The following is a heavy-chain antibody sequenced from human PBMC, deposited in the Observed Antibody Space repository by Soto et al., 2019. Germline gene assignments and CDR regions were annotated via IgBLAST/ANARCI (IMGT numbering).Heavy chain of an antibody. J-gene: IGHJ6*02. D-gene: IGHD6-13*01. V-gene: IGHV3-30-3*01. CDR3: ARRPITSSSWYGGYYYYYYGMDV. CDR1: GFTFSSYA. CDR2: ISYDGSNK. Sequence: QVQLVESGGGVVQPGRSLRLSCAASGFTFSSYAMHWVRQAPGKGLEWVAVISYDGSNKYYADSVKGRSTISRDNSKNTLYLQMNSLRAEDTAVYYCARRPITSSSWYGGYYYYYYGMDVWGQGTTVTVSS.